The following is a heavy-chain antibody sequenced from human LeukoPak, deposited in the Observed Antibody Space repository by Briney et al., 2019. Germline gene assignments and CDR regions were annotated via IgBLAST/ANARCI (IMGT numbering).Heavy chain of an antibody. CDR2: TSGNGAKT. J-gene: IGHJ4*02. CDR3: AKDSGWPFDY. V-gene: IGHV3-23*01. Sequence: GGSLRLSCAASGFIFSSYALSWVRQAPGKGLEWVSATSGNGAKTNYADSVKGRFTISRDNSKNTLYLQMNSLRAEDTAVYYCAKDSGWPFDYWGQGTLVTVSS. D-gene: IGHD6-19*01. CDR1: GFIFSSYA.